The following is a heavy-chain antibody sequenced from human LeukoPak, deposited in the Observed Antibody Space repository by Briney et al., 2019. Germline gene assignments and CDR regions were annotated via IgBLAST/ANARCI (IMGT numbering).Heavy chain of an antibody. V-gene: IGHV4-34*01. CDR2: INHSGST. D-gene: IGHD2-2*01. CDR3: ARGSVNCSSTSCYLFDY. Sequence: SETLSLTCAVYGGPFSGYYWSWIRQPPGKGLEWIGEINHSGSTNYNPSLKSRVTISVDTSKNQFSLKLSSVTAADTAVYYCARGSVNCSSTSCYLFDYWGQGTLVTVSS. CDR1: GGPFSGYY. J-gene: IGHJ4*02.